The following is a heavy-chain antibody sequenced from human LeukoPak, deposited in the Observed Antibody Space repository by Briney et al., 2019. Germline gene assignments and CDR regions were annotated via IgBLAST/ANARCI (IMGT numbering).Heavy chain of an antibody. D-gene: IGHD1-26*01. CDR3: AIIYLIVEATTFDY. Sequence: GGSLRLSCAASGFTFSSYSMNWVRQAPGKGVEWVSYISSSSSTIYYADSVKGRFTISRDNAKKSLYMQMNRLRAEDTAVYYCAIIYLIVEATTFDYWGQGTLVTVSS. CDR2: ISSSSSTI. CDR1: GFTFSSYS. J-gene: IGHJ4*02. V-gene: IGHV3-48*01.